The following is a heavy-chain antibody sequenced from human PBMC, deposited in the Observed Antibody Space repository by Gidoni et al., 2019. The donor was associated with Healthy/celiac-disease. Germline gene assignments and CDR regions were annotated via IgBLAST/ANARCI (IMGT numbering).Heavy chain of an antibody. CDR2: INYSGST. J-gene: IGHJ4*02. CDR3: ARVGSSGLRKFNY. CDR1: GGSFSGYY. D-gene: IGHD6-13*01. Sequence: QVQLQQWGAGLLKPSKTLSLTCAVYGGSFSGYYWSWIRQPPGKGLEWIGEINYSGSTNYKPSLKSRVNISVDTSKNQFSLKLSSVTAADTAVYYCARVGSSGLRKFNYWGQGTLVTVSS. V-gene: IGHV4-34*01.